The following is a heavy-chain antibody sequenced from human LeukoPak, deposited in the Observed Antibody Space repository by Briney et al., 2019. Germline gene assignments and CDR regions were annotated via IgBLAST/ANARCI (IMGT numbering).Heavy chain of an antibody. CDR1: GGTFSSYA. CDR2: IIPIFGIA. Sequence: ASVKVSCKASGGTFSSYAISWVRQAPGQGLEWMGGIIPIFGIANYAQKFQGRVTITTDESTSTAYMELSSLRSEDTAVYYCASSGGDGYNYYFDYWGQGTLVTVSS. D-gene: IGHD5-24*01. CDR3: ASSGGDGYNYYFDY. J-gene: IGHJ4*02. V-gene: IGHV1-69*05.